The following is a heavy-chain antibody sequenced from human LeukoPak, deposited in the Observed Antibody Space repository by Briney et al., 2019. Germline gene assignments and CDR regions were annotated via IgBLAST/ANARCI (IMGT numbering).Heavy chain of an antibody. J-gene: IGHJ4*02. CDR1: GYTFTDHY. V-gene: IGHV1-2*02. CDR2: INPKSGDT. Sequence: GASVKVSCKASGYTFTDHYVHWVRQAPGQGLEWMGWINPKSGDTKYVQKLQGRLTMTRDTSLRTAYMELTRLRSDDTAVFYCATYCGADCAPGDYWGQGTLVTVSS. CDR3: ATYCGADCAPGDY. D-gene: IGHD2-21*01.